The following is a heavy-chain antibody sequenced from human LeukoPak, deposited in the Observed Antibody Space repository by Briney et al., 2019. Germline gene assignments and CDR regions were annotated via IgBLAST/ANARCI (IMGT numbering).Heavy chain of an antibody. V-gene: IGHV1-18*01. CDR2: ISAYNGNT. CDR1: GYTFTNYA. CDR3: ARGGNNYYYYYMDV. J-gene: IGHJ6*03. D-gene: IGHD1-14*01. Sequence: ASVKVSCKASGYTFTNYAITWVRQAPGQGLEWMGWISAYNGNTNYAQNLQGRVTMTTDTSTSIAYMELRSLRSDDTAVYYCARGGNNYYYYYMDVWGEGATVTVSS.